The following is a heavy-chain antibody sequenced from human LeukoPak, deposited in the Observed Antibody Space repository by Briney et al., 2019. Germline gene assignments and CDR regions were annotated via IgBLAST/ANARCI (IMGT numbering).Heavy chain of an antibody. V-gene: IGHV3-53*05. CDR2: LYHDGGT. J-gene: IGHJ4*02. CDR1: GFTVSSNY. CDR3: AKGIEEYIAAAGFDY. Sequence: GGSLRLSCAASGFTVSSNYMSWVRQAPGKGLEYVSVLYHDGGTYSADSVKGRFTISRDNSKNTLYLQMNSLRAEDTAVYYCAKGIEEYIAAAGFDYWGQGTLVTVSS. D-gene: IGHD6-13*01.